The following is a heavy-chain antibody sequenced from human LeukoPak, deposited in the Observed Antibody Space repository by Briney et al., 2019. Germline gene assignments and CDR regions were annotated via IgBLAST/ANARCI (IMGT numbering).Heavy chain of an antibody. CDR1: GGSISSSSYY. J-gene: IGHJ4*02. V-gene: IGHV4-39*01. CDR2: IYYSGRT. Sequence: SETLSLTCTVSGGSISSSSYYWGWIRQPPGKGLEWIGSIYYSGRTYYNPSLKSRFTISVDTSKNQFSLKLSSVTAADTAVYYCARLEVAGINDYWGQGTLVTVSS. D-gene: IGHD6-19*01. CDR3: ARLEVAGINDY.